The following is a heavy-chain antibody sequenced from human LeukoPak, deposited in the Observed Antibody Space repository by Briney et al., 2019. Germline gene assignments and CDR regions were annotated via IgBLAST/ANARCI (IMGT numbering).Heavy chain of an antibody. J-gene: IGHJ5*02. CDR2: IFPIFGTA. D-gene: IGHD6-6*01. Sequence: SVKVSCKASGGTFSSYAISWVRQAPGQGLEWMGGIFPIFGTANYAQKFQGRVTITTDESTSTAYMELSSLRSEDTAVYYCARGVPGLYSSSSRFDPWGQGTLVTVSS. V-gene: IGHV1-69*05. CDR1: GGTFSSYA. CDR3: ARGVPGLYSSSSRFDP.